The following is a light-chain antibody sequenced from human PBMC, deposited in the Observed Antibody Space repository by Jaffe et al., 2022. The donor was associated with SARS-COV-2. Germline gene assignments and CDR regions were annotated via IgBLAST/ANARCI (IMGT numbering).Light chain of an antibody. CDR3: QQYGSSLGPALT. J-gene: IGKJ4*01. CDR2: GAS. V-gene: IGKV3-20*01. Sequence: EIVLTQSPGTLSLSPGERATLSCRASQSVSSSYLAWYQQKPGQAPRLLIYGASSRATGIPDRFSGSGSGTDFTLTISRLEPEDFAVYYCQQYGSSLGPALTFGGGTKVEIK. CDR1: QSVSSSY.